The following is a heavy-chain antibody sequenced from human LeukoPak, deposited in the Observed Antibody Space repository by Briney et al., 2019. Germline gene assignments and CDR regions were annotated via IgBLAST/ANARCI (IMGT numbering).Heavy chain of an antibody. J-gene: IGHJ4*02. Sequence: GGSLRLSCAASGFTFSSYAMSWARQAPGKGLEWVSAISGSGGSTYYADSAKGRFTISRDNSKNTLYLQMNSLKAEDTAVYYCAKDSGRYFDWSLADFWGQGTLVTVSS. CDR3: AKDSGRYFDWSLADF. V-gene: IGHV3-23*01. CDR1: GFTFSSYA. CDR2: ISGSGGST. D-gene: IGHD3-9*01.